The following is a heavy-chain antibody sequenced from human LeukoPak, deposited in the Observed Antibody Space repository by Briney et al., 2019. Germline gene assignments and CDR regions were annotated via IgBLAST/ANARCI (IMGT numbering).Heavy chain of an antibody. Sequence: GGSLRLSCAASGFTFSSYSMNWVRQAPGKGLEWVSYISSSSSTIYYADSVKGRFTISRDNAKNSLYLQMNSLRAEDTAVYYCARDAGVAGTVPFVWGRGTLVTVSS. D-gene: IGHD6-19*01. CDR2: ISSSSSTI. CDR1: GFTFSSYS. CDR3: ARDAGVAGTVPFV. J-gene: IGHJ4*02. V-gene: IGHV3-48*04.